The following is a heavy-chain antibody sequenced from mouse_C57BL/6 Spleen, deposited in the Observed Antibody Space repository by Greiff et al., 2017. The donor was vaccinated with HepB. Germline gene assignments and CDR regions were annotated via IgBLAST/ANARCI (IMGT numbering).Heavy chain of an antibody. Sequence: EVQLQQSGAELVRPGASVKLSCTASGFNIKDYYMHWVKQRPEQGLEWIGRIDPEDGDTEYAPKFQGKATMTADTSSNTAYLQLSRLTSEDTAVYYCTTVDPYDGSYYFDYWGQGTTLTVSS. CDR2: IDPEDGDT. D-gene: IGHD2-12*01. J-gene: IGHJ2*01. CDR1: GFNIKDYY. V-gene: IGHV14-1*01. CDR3: TTVDPYDGSYYFDY.